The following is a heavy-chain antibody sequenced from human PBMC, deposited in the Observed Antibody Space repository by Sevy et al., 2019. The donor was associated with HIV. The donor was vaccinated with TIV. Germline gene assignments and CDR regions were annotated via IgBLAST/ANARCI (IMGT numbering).Heavy chain of an antibody. V-gene: IGHV3-48*02. J-gene: IGHJ4*02. D-gene: IGHD2-21*01. CDR3: VRDERAIASHFDY. Sequence: GGSLRLSCEASGFTLSSYTMNWVRQSPEKGLEWVATFDRTDITYYADSVKVRCIISRDTAKNSLFLQMNSLRDDDTAMYFCVRDERAIASHFDYWGRGTLVTVSS. CDR1: GFTLSSYT. CDR2: FDRTDIT.